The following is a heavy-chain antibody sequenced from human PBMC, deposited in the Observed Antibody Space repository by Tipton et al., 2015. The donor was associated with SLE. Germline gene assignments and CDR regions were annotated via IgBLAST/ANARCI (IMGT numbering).Heavy chain of an antibody. Sequence: SLRLSCAASGFTFSSYAMSWVRQAPGKGLEWVSAISGSGGSTYYADSVKGRFTISRDNSKNTLYLQMNSLRAEDTAVYYCARDPPEQQLVNSYYYYYGMDVWGQGTTVTVSS. CDR2: ISGSGGST. J-gene: IGHJ6*02. CDR3: ARDPPEQQLVNSYYYYYGMDV. D-gene: IGHD6-13*01. CDR1: GFTFSSYA. V-gene: IGHV3-23*01.